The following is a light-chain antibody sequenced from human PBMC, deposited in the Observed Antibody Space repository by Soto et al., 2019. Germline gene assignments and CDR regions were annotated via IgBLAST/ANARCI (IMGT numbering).Light chain of an antibody. CDR3: QQRTTWPLT. CDR2: DAT. V-gene: IGKV3-11*01. CDR1: QSVTTY. Sequence: EIVMTQSPANLSLSPGERATLSCRASQSVTTYLVWYQQKPGQAPRLLIYDATNRATGIPARFTAAGSGTDFTLTISSLEPEDSAVYFCQQRTTWPLTFGGGTKVESK. J-gene: IGKJ4*01.